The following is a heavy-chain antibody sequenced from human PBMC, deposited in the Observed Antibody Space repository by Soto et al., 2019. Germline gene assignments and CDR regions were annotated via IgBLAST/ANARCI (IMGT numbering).Heavy chain of an antibody. Sequence: EVQLLESGGGLVQPGGSLRLSCAASGFTFSSYAMSWVRQAPGKGLEWVSAISGSGGSTYYADSVKGRFTISRDNSKNTLYLQMNSLRAEDTAVYYCAKDLDGGRFRLGDRGGFDYWGQGTLVTVSS. D-gene: IGHD3-16*01. CDR3: AKDLDGGRFRLGDRGGFDY. CDR1: GFTFSSYA. V-gene: IGHV3-23*01. J-gene: IGHJ4*02. CDR2: ISGSGGST.